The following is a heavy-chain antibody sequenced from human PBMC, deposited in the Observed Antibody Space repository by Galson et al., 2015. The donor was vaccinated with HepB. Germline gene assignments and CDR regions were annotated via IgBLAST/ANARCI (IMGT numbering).Heavy chain of an antibody. CDR3: AREVTLTSSWYYYGMDV. V-gene: IGHV3-30*04. D-gene: IGHD6-13*01. Sequence: SLRLSCAASGFTFSNYAMNWVRQAPGKGLEWVAVISDDGSYQYYADSVKGRFTISRDNSKNTLYLQMNSLGGEDTAVYFCAREVTLTSSWYYYGMDVWGHGTTVIVSS. CDR1: GFTFSNYA. J-gene: IGHJ6*02. CDR2: ISDDGSYQ.